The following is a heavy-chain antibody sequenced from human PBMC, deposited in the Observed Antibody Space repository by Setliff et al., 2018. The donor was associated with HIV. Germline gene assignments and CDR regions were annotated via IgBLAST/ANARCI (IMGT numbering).Heavy chain of an antibody. CDR2: IYSSGST. Sequence: KPSETLSLTCTVSGGSISSASYCWSWIRQPAGKGLEWIRHIYSSGSTNYNPSLKSRVTISVDRSKNQFSLKLSSVTAADTAVYYCARDRLSAFDPWGQGTLVTVSS. D-gene: IGHD3-16*01. CDR3: ARDRLSAFDP. CDR1: GGSISSASYC. V-gene: IGHV4-61*09. J-gene: IGHJ5*02.